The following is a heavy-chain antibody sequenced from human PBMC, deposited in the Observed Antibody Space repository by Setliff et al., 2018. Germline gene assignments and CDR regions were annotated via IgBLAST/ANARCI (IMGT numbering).Heavy chain of an antibody. D-gene: IGHD6-19*01. Sequence: SVKVSCKASGATFSSYGISWVRQAPGQGLEWMGGTIPMFGTTEYAQKFQDRVTIITDESTSTAYMELNSLRAEDTAIYYCARDPDLGRWYSSGGFDPWGQGTLVTVSS. CDR2: TIPMFGTT. V-gene: IGHV1-69*05. J-gene: IGHJ5*02. CDR1: GATFSSYG. CDR3: ARDPDLGRWYSSGGFDP.